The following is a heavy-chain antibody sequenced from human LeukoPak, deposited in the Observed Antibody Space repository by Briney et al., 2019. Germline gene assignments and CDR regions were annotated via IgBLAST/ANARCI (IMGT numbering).Heavy chain of an antibody. V-gene: IGHV3-23*01. CDR2: ISADGQVT. CDR3: ARLSYNTILYRPAH. D-gene: IGHD3-3*01. CDR1: GFAFRTYP. J-gene: IGHJ4*02. Sequence: GGSLRLSCAGSGFAFRTYPMSWLRQAPGMGLEWVSSISADGQVTYYADSVEGRFTVSRDNSKSTLYLQLNSLRAEDTATYYCARLSYNTILYRPAHWGQGTLVTVSS.